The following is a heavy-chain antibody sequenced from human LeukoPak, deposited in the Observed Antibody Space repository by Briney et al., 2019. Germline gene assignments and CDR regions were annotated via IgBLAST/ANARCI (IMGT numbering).Heavy chain of an antibody. CDR1: GFTFSSYS. V-gene: IGHV3-21*01. Sequence: PGGSLRLSCAASGFTFSSYSMNWVRQAPGKGLGWVSSISSSSSYIYYADSVKGRFTISRDNAKNSLYLQMNSLRAEDTAVYYCARESYSSGWSYYFDYWGQGTLVTVSS. D-gene: IGHD6-19*01. CDR3: ARESYSSGWSYYFDY. J-gene: IGHJ4*02. CDR2: ISSSSSYI.